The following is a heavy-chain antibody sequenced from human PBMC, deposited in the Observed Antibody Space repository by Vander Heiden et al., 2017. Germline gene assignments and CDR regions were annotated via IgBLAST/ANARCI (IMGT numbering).Heavy chain of an antibody. V-gene: IGHV4-59*01. CDR2: IYYSGST. CDR1: GGSFSSYY. Sequence: VQLQESGPGLAKPSETLYLTFPVPGGSFSSYYWSWIRQPPGKGLEWIGYIYYSGSTNYNPSLKSRVTISIDTSKNQFYLRLSSVTAADTAVYYCARAGGYGSGSEHWGQGTLVTVSS. D-gene: IGHD3-10*01. J-gene: IGHJ4*02. CDR3: ARAGGYGSGSEH.